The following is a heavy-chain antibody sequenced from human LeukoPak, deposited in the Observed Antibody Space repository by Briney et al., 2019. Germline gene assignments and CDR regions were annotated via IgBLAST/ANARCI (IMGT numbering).Heavy chain of an antibody. Sequence: SETLSLTCTVSGGSISSHYWSWIRQPPGKGLEWIGYIYYSGSTNYNLSLKSRVTISVDTSKNQFSLKLSSVTAADTAVYYCAAHYDFWSGYYAHWGQGTLVTVSS. CDR3: AAHYDFWSGYYAH. CDR1: GGSISSHY. V-gene: IGHV4-59*11. J-gene: IGHJ4*02. D-gene: IGHD3-3*01. CDR2: IYYSGST.